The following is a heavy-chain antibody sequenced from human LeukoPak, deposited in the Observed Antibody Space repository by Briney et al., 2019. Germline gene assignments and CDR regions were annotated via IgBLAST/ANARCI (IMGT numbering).Heavy chain of an antibody. CDR1: GLTVSSNY. CDR3: ARGGSGSYLSGFYFDY. D-gene: IGHD1-26*01. CDR2: IYSGGST. Sequence: GGSLRLSCAASGLTVSSNYMNWVRQAPGKGLEWVSVIYSGGSTYYADSVKGRFTISRDNSKNTLYLQMNSLRAEDTAVYYCARGGSGSYLSGFYFDYWGQGTLVTVSS. J-gene: IGHJ4*02. V-gene: IGHV3-53*01.